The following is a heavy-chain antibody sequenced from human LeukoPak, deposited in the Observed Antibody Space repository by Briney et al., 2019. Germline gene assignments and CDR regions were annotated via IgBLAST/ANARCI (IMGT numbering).Heavy chain of an antibody. CDR3: ARGEVGGSYGIAFDY. CDR2: ISAYNGNT. D-gene: IGHD1-26*01. V-gene: IGHV1-18*01. Sequence: ASVTVSFKASGYTFTSYGISWVRQAPGQGLEWMGWISAYNGNTNYAQKFQGRVTMTTDTSTSTAYMELRSLRSDDTAVYYCARGEVGGSYGIAFDYWGQGTLVTVSS. J-gene: IGHJ4*02. CDR1: GYTFTSYG.